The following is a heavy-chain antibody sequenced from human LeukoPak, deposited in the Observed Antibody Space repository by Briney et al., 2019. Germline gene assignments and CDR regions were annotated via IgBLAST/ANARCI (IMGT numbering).Heavy chain of an antibody. J-gene: IGHJ4*02. CDR2: IYYSGST. D-gene: IGHD4-17*01. V-gene: IGHV4-31*03. CDR1: GGSISSGGYY. CDR3: ARGPDYGDYGGSDY. Sequence: SETLSLTCTVSGGSISSGGYYWGWIRQHPGKGLEWIGYIYYSGSTYYNPSLKSRVTISVDTSKNQFSLKLSSVTAADTAVYYCARGPDYGDYGGSDYWGQGTLVTVSS.